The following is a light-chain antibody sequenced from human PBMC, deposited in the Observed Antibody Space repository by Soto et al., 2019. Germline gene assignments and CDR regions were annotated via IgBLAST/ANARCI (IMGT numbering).Light chain of an antibody. CDR1: SXDVGGYNY. Sequence: QSVLAQPASVSGSPGQSITISCTGTSXDVGGYNYVSWYQQHPGKAPKLMIYEVSNRPSGVSNRFSGSKSGNTASLTISGLQAEDEADYYCSSYTSSSTPPFGTGTKV. J-gene: IGLJ1*01. CDR3: SSYTSSSTPP. CDR2: EVS. V-gene: IGLV2-14*01.